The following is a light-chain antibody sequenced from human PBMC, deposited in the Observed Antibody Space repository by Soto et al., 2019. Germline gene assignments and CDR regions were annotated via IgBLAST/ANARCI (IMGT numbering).Light chain of an antibody. V-gene: IGLV2-8*01. CDR2: EVV. Sequence: QSALTQPPSASGSPGQSVTISCTGTKNDIGVYDFVSWYQHHPGKAPRLIIYEVVQRPSGVPDRFSGSKSGNTASLTVSGLQAADEADYYCSSYTTTSSFEVFGGGTQLTVL. CDR3: SSYTTTSSFEV. J-gene: IGLJ2*01. CDR1: KNDIGVYDF.